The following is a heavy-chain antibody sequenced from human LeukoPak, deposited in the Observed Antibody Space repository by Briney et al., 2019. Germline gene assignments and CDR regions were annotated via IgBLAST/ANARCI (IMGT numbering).Heavy chain of an antibody. CDR1: GFTFSSYG. CDR2: IRYDGSNK. CDR3: AKGSSGYSYALDAFDI. Sequence: QPGGSLRLSCAASGFTFSSYGMHWVRQAPGKGLEWVAFIRYDGSNKYYADSVKGRFTISRDNSKNTLYLQMNSLRAEDTAVYYCAKGSSGYSYALDAFDIWGHGTMVTVSS. J-gene: IGHJ3*02. V-gene: IGHV3-30*02. D-gene: IGHD5-18*01.